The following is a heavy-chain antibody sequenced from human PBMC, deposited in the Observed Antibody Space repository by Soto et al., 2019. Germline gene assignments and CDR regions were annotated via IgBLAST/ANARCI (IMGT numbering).Heavy chain of an antibody. Sequence: VQLLESGGGLVQPGGSLRLSCAASGFIFRTHAMSWVRQTPGKGVEWVAGISGSGDTTYYADSVKGRFTISRENSKDTLSLQMNRLGAEDTALYYCEKDAGTYYDVPFAFDVWGQGTVVTVSS. J-gene: IGHJ3*01. D-gene: IGHD3-10*02. CDR1: GFIFRTHA. CDR2: ISGSGDTT. V-gene: IGHV3-23*01. CDR3: EKDAGTYYDVPFAFDV.